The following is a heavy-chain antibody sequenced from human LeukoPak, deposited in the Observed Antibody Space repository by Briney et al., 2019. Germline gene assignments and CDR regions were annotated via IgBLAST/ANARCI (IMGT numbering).Heavy chain of an antibody. CDR3: ANYDSLGGFDY. CDR2: VSGSGSNT. J-gene: IGHJ4*02. V-gene: IGHV3-23*01. CDR1: GFTFSSYA. D-gene: IGHD3-3*01. Sequence: GGSLRLSCAAPGFTFSSYAMSWARQAPGKGLEWVSAVSGSGSNTYYTDSVQGRFTISRDNSKNTLYLQMDSLRAGDTAVYYCANYDSLGGFDYWGQGTLVTVSS.